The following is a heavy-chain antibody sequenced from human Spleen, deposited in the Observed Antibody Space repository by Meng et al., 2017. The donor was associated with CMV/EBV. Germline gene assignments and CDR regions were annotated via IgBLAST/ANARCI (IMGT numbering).Heavy chain of an antibody. D-gene: IGHD3-3*01. J-gene: IGHJ5*02. CDR1: GFTLSGYY. V-gene: IGHV1-2*02. CDR3: ARATSGYSP. Sequence: RVSCKASGFTLSGYYVHWVRQAPGQGLEWMGWINPNSGDTNYAQKFQGRVTMTRDTSISTAYMEVSRLRSDDTAVYYCARATSGYSPWGQGTLVTVSS. CDR2: INPNSGDT.